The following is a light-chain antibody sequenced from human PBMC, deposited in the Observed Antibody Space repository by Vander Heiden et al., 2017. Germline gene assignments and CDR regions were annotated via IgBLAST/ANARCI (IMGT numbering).Light chain of an antibody. J-gene: IGKJ5*01. Sequence: DIQMTQSPSSLSASVGDRVTITCRASQSISSYLNWYQQKPGKAPKLLIYAASSLQSGVPSRFSGSGSGTDFTLTISRLQPEDIATYYCQQRDSTPLTFGQGTQLEIK. CDR3: QQRDSTPLT. CDR2: AAS. CDR1: QSISSY. V-gene: IGKV1-39*01.